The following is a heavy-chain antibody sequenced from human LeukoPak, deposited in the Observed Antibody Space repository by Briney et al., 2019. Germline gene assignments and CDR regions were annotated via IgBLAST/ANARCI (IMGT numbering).Heavy chain of an antibody. CDR2: IYSGGSI. D-gene: IGHD3-22*01. CDR1: GFTVSNNY. Sequence: GGSLRLSCAASGFTVSNNYMSWVRQAPGKGLEWVSVIYSGGSIYYADSVKGRFTISRDNSKNTLYLQMNSLRAEDTAVYYCARDFLRSSGYYRGQGTLVTVSS. CDR3: ARDFLRSSGYY. J-gene: IGHJ4*02. V-gene: IGHV3-53*01.